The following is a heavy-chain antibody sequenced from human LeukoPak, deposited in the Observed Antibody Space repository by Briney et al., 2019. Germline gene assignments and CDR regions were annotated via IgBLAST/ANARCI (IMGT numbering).Heavy chain of an antibody. V-gene: IGHV1-24*01. J-gene: IGHJ4*02. CDR1: GYTLTELS. D-gene: IGHD2-15*01. Sequence: ASVKVSCKVSGYTLTELSMHWVRQAPGKGLEWMGGFDPEDGETIYAQKFQGRVTMTEDTSTDTAYMELSSLRSEDTAVYYCATGGNCSGGSCYPYWGQGTLVTVSS. CDR3: ATGGNCSGGSCYPY. CDR2: FDPEDGET.